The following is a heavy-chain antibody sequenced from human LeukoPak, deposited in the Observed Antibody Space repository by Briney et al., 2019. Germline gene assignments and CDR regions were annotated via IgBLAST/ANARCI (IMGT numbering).Heavy chain of an antibody. CDR1: GGSINNYY. Sequence: PSETLSLTCSVSGGSINNYYWSWIRQPPGKGLEWIGRISYSGNTNYNSSLRSRVTISVDTSNNQFSLRLSSVTAADTAVYYCARDSYTGSHFEDTFDIWGQGTMVTVSS. CDR3: ARDSYTGSHFEDTFDI. J-gene: IGHJ3*02. D-gene: IGHD1-26*01. V-gene: IGHV4-59*01. CDR2: ISYSGNT.